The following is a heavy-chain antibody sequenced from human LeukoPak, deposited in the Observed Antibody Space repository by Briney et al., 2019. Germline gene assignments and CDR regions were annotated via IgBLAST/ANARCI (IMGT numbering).Heavy chain of an antibody. CDR3: ARVDTAMVGYFDY. CDR2: IKAGNGDT. D-gene: IGHD5-18*01. Sequence: GASVKVSCKASGYTFTSYAVHWVRKAPGQRLKWMGWIKAGNGDTQYSQNLQGRVTITRDTSASTAYMELSSLRSEDTAVYYCARVDTAMVGYFDYWGQGTLVTVSS. CDR1: GYTFTSYA. J-gene: IGHJ4*02. V-gene: IGHV1-3*01.